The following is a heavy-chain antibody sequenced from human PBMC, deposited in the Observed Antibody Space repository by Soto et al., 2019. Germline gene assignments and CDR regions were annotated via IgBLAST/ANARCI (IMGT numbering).Heavy chain of an antibody. CDR2: ISCSGSST. CDR3: TKKSGYKAGVSNV. V-gene: IGHV3-23*01. D-gene: IGHD5-18*01. J-gene: IGHJ6*02. CDR1: GFNSSSYA. Sequence: EVQLLESGGGLVQTGGALRLACSASGFNSSSYAMSWVRQAPGKWLEWVSGISCSGSSTYHADSVKGRFTISRDNSNNTLYLQMNSLRVEDTAVYYCTKKSGYKAGVSNVWGQGTTVTVSS.